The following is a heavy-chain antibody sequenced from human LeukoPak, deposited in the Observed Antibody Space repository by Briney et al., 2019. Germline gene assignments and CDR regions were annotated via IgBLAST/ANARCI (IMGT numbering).Heavy chain of an antibody. CDR2: IYYSGST. Sequence: PSETLSLTCTVSGGSISSSYSYWGWIRLPPGKGLEWIGNIYYSGSTYYSPSLTSRVTVSVDTSENQFSLKLSSVTAADTAVYYCARAHSIASYYYGVDVWGQGTTVTVSS. V-gene: IGHV4-39*07. D-gene: IGHD2/OR15-2a*01. CDR3: ARAHSIASYYYGVDV. CDR1: GGSISSSYSY. J-gene: IGHJ6*02.